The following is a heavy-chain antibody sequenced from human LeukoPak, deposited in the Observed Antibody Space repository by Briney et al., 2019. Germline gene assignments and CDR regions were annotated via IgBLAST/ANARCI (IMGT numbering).Heavy chain of an antibody. CDR1: GFTFSSYE. V-gene: IGHV3-48*03. D-gene: IGHD3-22*01. CDR3: AREDYYDNSGDIDY. J-gene: IGHJ4*02. CDR2: ISSSGSTI. Sequence: GGSLRLSCAASGFTFSSYEMNWVRQAPGKGLEWVSYISSSGSTIYYADSVKGRFTISRDNAKNSLYLQMNSLRAEDTAVYYCAREDYYDNSGDIDYWGQGTLVTVSS.